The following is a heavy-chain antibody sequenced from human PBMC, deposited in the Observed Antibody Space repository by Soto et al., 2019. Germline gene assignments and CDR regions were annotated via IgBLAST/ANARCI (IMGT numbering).Heavy chain of an antibody. J-gene: IGHJ5*02. Sequence: EVQLVESGGGLVQPGRSLRLSCAASGFTFDDYAMHWVRQAPGKGLEWVSGISWNSGSIGYADSVKGRFTISRDNAKKSXXLXMXILRAEETALYYCAKDQSRYSGWNSGYDYVGNWFDPWGQGTLVTVSS. CDR3: AKDQSRYSGWNSGYDYVGNWFDP. D-gene: IGHD5-12*01. CDR2: ISWNSGSI. CDR1: GFTFDDYA. V-gene: IGHV3-9*01.